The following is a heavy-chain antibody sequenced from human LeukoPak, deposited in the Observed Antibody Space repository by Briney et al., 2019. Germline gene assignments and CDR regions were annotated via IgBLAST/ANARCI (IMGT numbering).Heavy chain of an antibody. D-gene: IGHD6-19*01. CDR1: GFTLNSYV. CDR3: ARRGVTGTEYYFDY. CDR2: VYGSGRGT. Sequence: GGSLSLSCAASGFTLNSYVMTGVRQAPGKGLEWVSSVYGSGRGTYYADSVKGRFTISRDASKNTVYLQMNSLRADDTAVYYCARRGVTGTEYYFDYWGQGSLVTVSS. J-gene: IGHJ4*02. V-gene: IGHV3-23*05.